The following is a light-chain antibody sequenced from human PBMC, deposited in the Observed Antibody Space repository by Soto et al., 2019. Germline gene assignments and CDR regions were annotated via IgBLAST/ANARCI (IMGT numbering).Light chain of an antibody. V-gene: IGKV3-15*01. Sequence: EIVMTQSPATLSVSPGESATISCRASQSVNNNLAWYQHKPGQAPRLLIYGASTRATGIPARFSGSGSGTEFTLTISSLQSEDFAVYYCQQYNYWIAFGQGTRLEIK. CDR2: GAS. CDR1: QSVNNN. CDR3: QQYNYWIA. J-gene: IGKJ5*01.